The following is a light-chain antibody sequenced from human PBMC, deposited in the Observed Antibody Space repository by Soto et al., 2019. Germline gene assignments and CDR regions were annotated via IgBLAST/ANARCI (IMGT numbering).Light chain of an antibody. Sequence: DIQMTQSPSTLSASVGDRVTITCRASQSISDWLAWYQQKPGKAPKLLIYKASSLESGVPSRFSGSGSGTEFTLTISSLQPDDFATYYCQQYNSYARKTFGGGTKVEIK. J-gene: IGKJ4*01. CDR1: QSISDW. CDR2: KAS. CDR3: QQYNSYARKT. V-gene: IGKV1-5*03.